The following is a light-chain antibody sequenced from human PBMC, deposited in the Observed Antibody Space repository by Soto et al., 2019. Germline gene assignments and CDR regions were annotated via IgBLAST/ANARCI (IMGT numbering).Light chain of an antibody. V-gene: IGLV2-14*01. Sequence: LTQPASDSGSPGQSITISCTGTSSDVGFYNYVSWYQQQHPGKAPKLMIYEVDNRPSGVSIRFSGSKSGNTASLTISGLLAEDEADYYCIFYATGRTYVFGTGPKVTV. CDR1: SSDVGFYNY. CDR2: EVD. CDR3: IFYATGRTYV. J-gene: IGLJ1*01.